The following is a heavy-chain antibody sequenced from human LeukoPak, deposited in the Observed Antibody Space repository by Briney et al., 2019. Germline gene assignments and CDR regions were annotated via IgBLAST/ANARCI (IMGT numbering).Heavy chain of an antibody. CDR1: GGSISSYY. Sequence: SETLSLTCTVSGGSISSYYWSWIRQPPGKGLEWIGYIYYSGSTNYNPSLKSRVTISVDTSKNQFSLKLSSVTAADTAVYYCSRLENYYYYXYMDVWGKGTTVTVSS. CDR3: SRLENYYYYXYMDV. CDR2: IYYSGST. J-gene: IGHJ6*03. V-gene: IGHV4-59*08.